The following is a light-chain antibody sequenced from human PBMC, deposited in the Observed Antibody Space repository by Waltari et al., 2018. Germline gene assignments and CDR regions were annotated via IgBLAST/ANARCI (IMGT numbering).Light chain of an antibody. CDR1: SSNIGSNV. J-gene: IGLJ3*02. CDR2: SSS. V-gene: IGLV1-44*01. Sequence: QSVLTQPPSASGTPGQRVTIPCSGGSSNIGSNVVTWYQQFPGTAPKLLIYSSSQRPSGVPDRFSGSKSGTSASLAISGLQSEDEADFYCASWDDSLNGWVFGGGTKLTVL. CDR3: ASWDDSLNGWV.